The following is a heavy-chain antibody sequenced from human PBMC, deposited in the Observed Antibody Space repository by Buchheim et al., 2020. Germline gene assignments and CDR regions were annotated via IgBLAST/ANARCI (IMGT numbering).Heavy chain of an antibody. Sequence: QVQLVESGGGVVQPGRSLRLSCAASGFTFSSYGMHWVRQAPGKGLEWVAVISYDGSNKYYADSVKGRFTISRDNSKNTLYLQMNSLRAEDTAVYYCAKLPSLSGVVSLDYWGQGTL. J-gene: IGHJ4*02. CDR2: ISYDGSNK. V-gene: IGHV3-30*18. D-gene: IGHD3-3*01. CDR3: AKLPSLSGVVSLDY. CDR1: GFTFSSYG.